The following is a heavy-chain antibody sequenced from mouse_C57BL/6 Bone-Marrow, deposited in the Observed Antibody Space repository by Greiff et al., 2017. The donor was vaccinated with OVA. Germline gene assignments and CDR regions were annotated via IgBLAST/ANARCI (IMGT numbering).Heavy chain of an antibody. CDR2: IFIGNGYT. J-gene: IGHJ4*01. CDR3: AREETGRGDY. Sequence: LVRPGSSVKMSCKTSGYTFTSYGINWVKQRPGQGLEWIGYIFIGNGYTEYNEKFKGKATPTSDTSSRTAYMQRSSRAAEDSAIYVWAREETGRGDYWGQGTSVTVSS. V-gene: IGHV1-58*01. CDR1: GYTFTSYG. D-gene: IGHD4-1*01.